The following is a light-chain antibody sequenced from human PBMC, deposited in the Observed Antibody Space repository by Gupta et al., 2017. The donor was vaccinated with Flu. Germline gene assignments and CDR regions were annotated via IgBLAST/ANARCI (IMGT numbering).Light chain of an antibody. Sequence: QLVLPQSPSASASLGASVKLTCTLSSGHSSYAIAWHQQQPEKGPRFLMKLNSDGSHSKGDGIPDRFSGSSSGADRNLTISSVQAEDEDDYYCQTWGTGIQVFGGGTKVTVL. V-gene: IGLV4-69*01. CDR1: SGHSSYA. CDR3: QTWGTGIQV. J-gene: IGLJ3*02. CDR2: LNSDGSH.